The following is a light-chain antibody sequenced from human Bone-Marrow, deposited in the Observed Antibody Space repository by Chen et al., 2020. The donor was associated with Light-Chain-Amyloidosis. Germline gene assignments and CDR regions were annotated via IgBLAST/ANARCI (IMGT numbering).Light chain of an antibody. CDR3: QQYYSSPRWT. J-gene: IGKJ1*01. Sequence: DIVMTQSPDSLAVSLGERATINGKSSQSLLYTSNNKNYLPWYQQKPGQPPKLLIHWASTRESGVPDRVSGSGSGTDFTLTISSLLAEDVAVYYCQQYYSSPRWTFGQGTRVEIK. CDR2: WAS. CDR1: QSLLYTSNNKNY. V-gene: IGKV4-1*01.